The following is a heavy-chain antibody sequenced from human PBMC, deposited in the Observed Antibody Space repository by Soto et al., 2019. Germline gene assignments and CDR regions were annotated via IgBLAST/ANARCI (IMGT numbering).Heavy chain of an antibody. CDR2: ISGSGGST. D-gene: IGHD2-2*02. J-gene: IGHJ4*02. Sequence: PGGSLRLSCAASGFTFSSYAMSWVRQAPGKGLEWVSAISGSGGSTYYADSVKGRFTISRDNSKNTLYLQMNSLRAEDTAVYYCAKDFGYCSSTSSYTIFDYWGQGTLAT. V-gene: IGHV3-23*01. CDR1: GFTFSSYA. CDR3: AKDFGYCSSTSSYTIFDY.